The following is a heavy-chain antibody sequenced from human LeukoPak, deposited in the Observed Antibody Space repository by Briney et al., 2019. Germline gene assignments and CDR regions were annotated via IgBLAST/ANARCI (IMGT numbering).Heavy chain of an antibody. J-gene: IGHJ4*02. CDR2: IIPIFGTA. D-gene: IGHD3-16*01. CDR1: GGTFSSYA. CDR3: ANLRRLGGELWLSYFDY. V-gene: IGHV1-69*13. Sequence: ASVKVSCKAPGGTFSSYAISWVRQAPGQGLEWMGGIIPIFGTANYAQKFQGRVTITADESTSTAYMELSSLRSEDTAVYYCANLRRLGGELWLSYFDYWGQGTLVTVSS.